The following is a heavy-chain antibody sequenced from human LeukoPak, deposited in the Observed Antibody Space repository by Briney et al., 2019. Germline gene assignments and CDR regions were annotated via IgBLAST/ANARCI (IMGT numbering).Heavy chain of an antibody. CDR3: CFGDYGDY. D-gene: IGHD4-17*01. CDR2: IKNKGEDGTV. J-gene: IGHJ4*02. V-gene: IGHV3-15*05. CDR1: GFSFSDTY. Sequence: GGSLRLSCAASGFSFSDTYMSWVRQAPGKGLEWLGRIKNKGEDGTVHYTPPVKGRFTISRDDSRNTLYLQMNNMGTEDTAVYYCCFGDYGDYWGQGTLVTVSS.